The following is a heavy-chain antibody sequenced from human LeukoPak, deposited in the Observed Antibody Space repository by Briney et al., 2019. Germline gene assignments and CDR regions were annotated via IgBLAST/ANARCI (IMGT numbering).Heavy chain of an antibody. V-gene: IGHV3-23*01. CDR1: GFTFSSYA. Sequence: GGSLRLSCAASGFTFSSYAMTWVRQAPGKGLEWVSAISGSGGRTYYADSVKGRFTISRDNSKNTLYLQMNSLRAEDTAVYYCAKDRWRQQPVHYFDYWGQGTLVTVSS. D-gene: IGHD6-13*01. CDR2: ISGSGGRT. J-gene: IGHJ4*02. CDR3: AKDRWRQQPVHYFDY.